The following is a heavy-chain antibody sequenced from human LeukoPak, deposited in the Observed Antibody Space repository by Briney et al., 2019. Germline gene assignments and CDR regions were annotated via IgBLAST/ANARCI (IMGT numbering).Heavy chain of an antibody. CDR3: AELGITMIGGV. Sequence: PGGSLRLSCAASGFTLSSYSMNWVRQAPGKGLEWVSYISSSGSTIYYADSVKGRFTISRDNAKNSLYLQMNSLRAEDTAVYHCAELGITMIGGVWGKGTTVTISS. J-gene: IGHJ6*04. CDR2: ISSSGSTI. V-gene: IGHV3-48*04. D-gene: IGHD3-10*02. CDR1: GFTLSSYS.